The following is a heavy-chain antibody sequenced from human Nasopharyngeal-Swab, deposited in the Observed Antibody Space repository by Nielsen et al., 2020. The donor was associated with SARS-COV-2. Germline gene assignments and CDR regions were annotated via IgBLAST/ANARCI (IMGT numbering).Heavy chain of an antibody. D-gene: IGHD6-13*01. Sequence: SETLSLTCAISGDSVTSNSAAWNGIRQSASRGLEWLGRTYYRSKWYNDYAVSVKSRITINPDTSKNQFSLQLNSVTPEDTAVYYCARAALQLIAAAGIIAFDLLGHGSMVTVSS. CDR2: TYYRSKWYN. V-gene: IGHV6-1*01. CDR3: ARAALQLIAAAGIIAFDL. CDR1: GDSVTSNSAA. J-gene: IGHJ3*01.